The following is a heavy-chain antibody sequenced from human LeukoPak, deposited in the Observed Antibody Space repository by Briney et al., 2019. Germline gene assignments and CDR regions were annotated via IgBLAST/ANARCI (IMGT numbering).Heavy chain of an antibody. CDR1: GGSISSYY. CDR2: LYYSGTT. Sequence: SETLSLTCTVSGGSISSYYWGWIRQPPGKGLEWIGYLYYSGTTNYNPSLKSRVTISADTSRNQCSLKLTSVSAADTAVYYCARLKLGAYFDLWGRGTLVTVSS. V-gene: IGHV4-59*08. CDR3: ARLKLGAYFDL. D-gene: IGHD3-16*01. J-gene: IGHJ2*01.